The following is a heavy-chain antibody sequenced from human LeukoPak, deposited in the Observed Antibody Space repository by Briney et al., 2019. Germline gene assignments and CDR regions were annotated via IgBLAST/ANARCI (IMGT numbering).Heavy chain of an antibody. CDR1: GYTFTSYY. Sequence: GASVKVSCKASGYTFTSYYMHWVRQAPGQGLEWMGIINPSGGSTSYAQKFQGRVTMTTDTSTSTAYMELRSLRSDDTAVYYCARDPGIAAAGSFDYWGQGTLVTVSS. D-gene: IGHD6-13*01. CDR3: ARDPGIAAAGSFDY. V-gene: IGHV1-46*01. J-gene: IGHJ4*02. CDR2: INPSGGST.